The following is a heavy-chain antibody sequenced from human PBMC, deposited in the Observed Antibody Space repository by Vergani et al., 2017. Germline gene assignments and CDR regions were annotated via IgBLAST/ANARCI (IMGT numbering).Heavy chain of an antibody. V-gene: IGHV3-53*04. D-gene: IGHD6-13*01. CDR3: ARGAGYSSSWYADY. CDR2: IYSGGSK. J-gene: IGHJ4*02. Sequence: EVQLVESGGGLVQPGGSLRLSCAASGFTVSSNYMSWVRQAPGKGLEWVSVIYSGGSKYYADPVKGRFTISRHNSKNTLYLQMNSLGAEDTAVYYCARGAGYSSSWYADYWGQGTLVTVSS. CDR1: GFTVSSNY.